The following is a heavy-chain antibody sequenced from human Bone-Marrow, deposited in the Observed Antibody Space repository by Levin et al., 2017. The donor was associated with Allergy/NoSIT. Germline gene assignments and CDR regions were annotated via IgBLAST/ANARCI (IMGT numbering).Heavy chain of an antibody. D-gene: IGHD3-10*01. Sequence: GESLKISCAAPGFTFTTYAFHWVRQAPGKGLEWVATISYDATNTYYADSVKGRFTISRDNSKNTLYLQLNSLRPDDAAVYYCVRAKGRYGSGSFNYWGQGTLVTVSS. CDR1: GFTFTTYA. V-gene: IGHV3-30*04. CDR3: VRAKGRYGSGSFNY. CDR2: ISYDATNT. J-gene: IGHJ4*02.